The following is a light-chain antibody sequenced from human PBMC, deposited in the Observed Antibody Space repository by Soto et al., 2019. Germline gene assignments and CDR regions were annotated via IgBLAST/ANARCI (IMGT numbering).Light chain of an antibody. Sequence: DIQLTQSPSFLSASVGDRVSITCRASQGISSYLVWYQQRPGKAPNLLMYGASTLQRGVPSRFSGSASGTTFTLTINNLQPEDFATYYCQQLNNFPRTFGQGTKVE. CDR3: QQLNNFPRT. CDR2: GAS. CDR1: QGISSY. V-gene: IGKV1-9*01. J-gene: IGKJ1*01.